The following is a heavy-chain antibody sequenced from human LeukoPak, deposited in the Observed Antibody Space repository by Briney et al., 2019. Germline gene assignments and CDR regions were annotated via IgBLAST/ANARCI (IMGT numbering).Heavy chain of an antibody. V-gene: IGHV3-48*03. D-gene: IGHD3-10*02. CDR3: AELGITMIGGV. J-gene: IGHJ6*04. CDR1: GFTFSTFA. Sequence: GGSLRLSCAASGFTFSTFAMIWVRQPPGKGLEWVSYISSSGSTVYYADSVKGRFTISRDNAKNSLYLQMNSLRAEDTAVYYCAELGITMIGGVWGKGTTVTISS. CDR2: ISSSGSTV.